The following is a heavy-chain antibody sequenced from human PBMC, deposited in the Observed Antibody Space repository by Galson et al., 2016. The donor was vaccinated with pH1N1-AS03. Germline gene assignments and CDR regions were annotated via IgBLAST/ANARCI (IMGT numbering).Heavy chain of an antibody. J-gene: IGHJ4*02. CDR3: ARAYGYGDYGIDC. CDR1: VGSFSGYY. V-gene: IGHV4-34*01. Sequence: ETLSLTCAVYVGSFSGYYWSWIRQPPGQGLEWIGEINHSGNTNYNPSLKSRVTISVDTSKNQFSLKLTSVTAADTAVYYCARAYGYGDYGIDCWGQGTLVTVSS. CDR2: INHSGNT. D-gene: IGHD4-17*01.